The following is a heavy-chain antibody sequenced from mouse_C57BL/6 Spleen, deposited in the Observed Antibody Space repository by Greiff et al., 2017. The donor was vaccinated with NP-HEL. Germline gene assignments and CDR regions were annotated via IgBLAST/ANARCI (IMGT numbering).Heavy chain of an antibody. J-gene: IGHJ4*01. V-gene: IGHV5-6*02. CDR2: ISSGGSYP. Sequence: DVKLVESGGDLVKPGGSLKLSCAASGFTFSSYGMSWVRQTPDKRLEWVATISSGGSYPYYPDSVKGRFTISRDNAKHTLYLQMSSLKSEDTAMYYCARHENYGSSYDYYAMDYWGQGTSVTVSS. D-gene: IGHD1-1*01. CDR3: ARHENYGSSYDYYAMDY. CDR1: GFTFSSYG.